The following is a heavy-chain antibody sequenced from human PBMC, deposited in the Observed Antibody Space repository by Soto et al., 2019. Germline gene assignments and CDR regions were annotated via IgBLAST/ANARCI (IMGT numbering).Heavy chain of an antibody. D-gene: IGHD1-26*01. J-gene: IGHJ5*02. V-gene: IGHV1-18*01. CDR1: GYTFTSYG. CDR3: ARDRVGATSWFEA. Sequence: ASVKVSCKASGYTFTSYGISWVRQAPVQGLEWMGWISAYNGNTNYAQKLQGRVTMTTDTSTSTDYMELRSLRSDDTAVYYCARDRVGATSWFEAWGQGTMVTVSS. CDR2: ISAYNGNT.